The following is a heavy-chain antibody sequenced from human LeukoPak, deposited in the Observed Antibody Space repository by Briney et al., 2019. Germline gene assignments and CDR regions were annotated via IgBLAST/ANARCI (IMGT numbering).Heavy chain of an antibody. CDR1: GFTFDDYA. V-gene: IGHV3-7*04. Sequence: GGSLRLSCAASGFTFDDYAMHWVRHAPGKGLEWVANIKQDGSKKSYVDSVKGRFTISRDNAKNSLYLQMNSLRAEDTAIYYCTRVGYIDEGIDYWGQGTLVTVSS. J-gene: IGHJ4*02. CDR2: IKQDGSKK. D-gene: IGHD5-24*01. CDR3: TRVGYIDEGIDY.